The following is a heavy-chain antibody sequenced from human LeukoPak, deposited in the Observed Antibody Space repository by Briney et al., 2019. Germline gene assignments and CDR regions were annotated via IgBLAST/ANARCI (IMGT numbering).Heavy chain of an antibody. J-gene: IGHJ4*02. CDR3: ATLVEGEKASMSVVGLSGVDS. Sequence: VSSVKVSCQPCVGSGITYSIGWVGQAPGKGLAYMGRIIPMIGLTDYAQKFQGRVTIPADTSTGTTYIDLNIIRSEDTGVYYCATLVEGEKASMSVVGLSGVDSWGQGTLITVSS. D-gene: IGHD3-16*01. CDR2: IIPMIGLT. V-gene: IGHV1-69*02. CDR1: VGSGITYS.